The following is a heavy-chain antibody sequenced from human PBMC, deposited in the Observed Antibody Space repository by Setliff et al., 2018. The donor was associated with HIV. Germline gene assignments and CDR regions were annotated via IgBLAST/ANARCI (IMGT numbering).Heavy chain of an antibody. V-gene: IGHV4-39*01. Sequence: SETLSLTCTVSGGSFSSSTYSWGWIRQPPGMGLEWIGSIHSSGTTDYNPSLKSRVAMSVDTSRSQFSLKLRSVTAADTAVYYCARHKTNYDVYAFDVWGQGTMGAV. J-gene: IGHJ3*01. CDR3: ARHKTNYDVYAFDV. D-gene: IGHD3-3*01. CDR1: GGSFSSSTYS. CDR2: IHSSGTT.